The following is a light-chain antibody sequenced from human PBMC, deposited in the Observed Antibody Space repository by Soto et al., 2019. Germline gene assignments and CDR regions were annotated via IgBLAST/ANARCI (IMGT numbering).Light chain of an antibody. CDR2: GNS. CDR1: SSNIGAGYD. CDR3: QSYDSCLIGVV. J-gene: IGLJ2*01. V-gene: IGLV1-40*01. Sequence: QSVLTQPPSVSGAPGQRVTISCTGSSSNIGAGYDVHWYQQLPGTAPKLLIYGNSIRPSGVPDRFSGSNSGTSASLAITGLQAEDEADYYWQSYDSCLIGVVFGGGTKVTVL.